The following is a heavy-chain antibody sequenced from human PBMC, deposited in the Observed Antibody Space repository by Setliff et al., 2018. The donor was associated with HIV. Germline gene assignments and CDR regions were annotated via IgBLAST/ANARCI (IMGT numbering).Heavy chain of an antibody. Sequence: SETLSLTCTVSEGYITGYYWTWIRQPPGRGLEWIGYIFYSGTTKFNPSLKSRAAISVDSSNNQFSLKMASVTAADTAVYFCARFNALLGSSTYYDYWGPGLLVTVSS. D-gene: IGHD3-22*01. CDR2: IFYSGTT. CDR1: EGYITGYY. V-gene: IGHV4-59*01. CDR3: ARFNALLGSSTYYDY. J-gene: IGHJ4*02.